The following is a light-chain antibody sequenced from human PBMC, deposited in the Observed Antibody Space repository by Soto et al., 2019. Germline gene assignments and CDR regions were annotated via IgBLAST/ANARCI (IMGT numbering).Light chain of an antibody. V-gene: IGLV1-47*01. CDR1: SSNIGSNY. J-gene: IGLJ3*02. CDR3: AAWDDSLSCWV. CDR2: RNN. Sequence: QSVLTQPPSASGTPGQRVTISCSGSSSNIGSNYVYWYHQLPGTAPKLLIYRNNQRPSGVPDRFSGSKSGTSASLAISGLRSEDESDYYCAAWDDSLSCWVFGGGTQLTVL.